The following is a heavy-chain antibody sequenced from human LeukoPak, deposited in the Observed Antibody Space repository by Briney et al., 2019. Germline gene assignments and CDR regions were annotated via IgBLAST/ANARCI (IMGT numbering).Heavy chain of an antibody. J-gene: IGHJ4*02. Sequence: GGSLRLSCAVSGFTFSDYGMHWVRQAPGKGLEWVAVMSYNGNYEYYADSVEGRFTISRDDSKNTLYLQMNSLRGEDTALYYCAKALPGVAAAGIPFIDYWGQGTLVTVSS. CDR2: MSYNGNYE. CDR1: GFTFSDYG. D-gene: IGHD6-13*01. V-gene: IGHV3-30*18. CDR3: AKALPGVAAAGIPFIDY.